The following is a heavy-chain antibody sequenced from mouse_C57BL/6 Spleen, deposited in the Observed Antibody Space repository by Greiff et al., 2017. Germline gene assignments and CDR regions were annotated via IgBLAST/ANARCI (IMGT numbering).Heavy chain of an antibody. D-gene: IGHD3-2*02. V-gene: IGHV5-9-1*02. CDR2: ISSGGDYI. Sequence: EVQRVESGEGLVKPGGSLKLSCAASGFTFSSYAMSWVRQTPEKRLEWVAYISSGGDYIYYAATVKGRFTISRDNARNTLYLQMSSLKSEDTAMYYCTRDGQLRLYYAMDYWGQGTSVTVSS. J-gene: IGHJ4*01. CDR1: GFTFSSYA. CDR3: TRDGQLRLYYAMDY.